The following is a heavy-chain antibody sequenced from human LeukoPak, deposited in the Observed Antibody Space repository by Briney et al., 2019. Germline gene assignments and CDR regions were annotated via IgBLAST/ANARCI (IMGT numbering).Heavy chain of an antibody. CDR3: ARAPGKVVYNYYYYGMDV. J-gene: IGHJ6*02. Sequence: GGSLRLSCVASGFTFSRYWMSWVRQAPGKGLEWVASIKHDGGVTHYADSVEGRFTISRGNAKNSLYLQMNSLRAEDTAVYYCARAPGKVVYNYYYYGMDVWGQGTTVTVSS. V-gene: IGHV3-7*03. CDR2: IKHDGGVT. D-gene: IGHD3-22*01. CDR1: GFTFSRYW.